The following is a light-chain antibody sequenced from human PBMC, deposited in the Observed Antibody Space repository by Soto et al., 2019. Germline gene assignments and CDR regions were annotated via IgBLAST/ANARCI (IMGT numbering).Light chain of an antibody. CDR1: QSICSY. CDR3: QQSYSTPWT. J-gene: IGKJ1*01. V-gene: IGKV1-39*01. CDR2: AAS. Sequence: DIQMTQSPSSLSASVGDRVTITCRASQSICSYLNWYQQKPGKAPKLLIYAASSLQSGVPSRFSGSGSGTDFTLTISSLQPEDFATYYGQQSYSTPWTCGQGTKVEIK.